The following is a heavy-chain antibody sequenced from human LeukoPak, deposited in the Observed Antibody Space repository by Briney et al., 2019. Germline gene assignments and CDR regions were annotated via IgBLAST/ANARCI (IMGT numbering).Heavy chain of an antibody. J-gene: IGHJ6*02. Sequence: SGGSLRLSCAASGFTFSSYAMVWVRQAPGKGLEWVAVVSYNGNSKYYADSVKGRFTISRDNSENTLYLQMNSLRPEDTAVYYCARPGGYQANYYFYALDVWGQGTTVTVSS. CDR2: VSYNGNSK. V-gene: IGHV3-30-3*01. CDR1: GFTFSSYA. CDR3: ARPGGYQANYYFYALDV. D-gene: IGHD3-16*01.